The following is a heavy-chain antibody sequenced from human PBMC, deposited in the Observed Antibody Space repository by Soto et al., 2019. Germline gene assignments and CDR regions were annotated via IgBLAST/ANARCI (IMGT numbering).Heavy chain of an antibody. CDR2: IIPIFGST. CDR1: GGTFSRYA. CDR3: ARGDNWNYNWFDP. Sequence: ASVKGSCKASGGTFSRYAISWVRQAPGQGLEWMGGIIPIFGSTNYAQKFQGRVAITAEKSTSTAYMELSSLRSEDTAVYYCARGDNWNYNWFDPWGQGTLVTVSS. D-gene: IGHD1-7*01. J-gene: IGHJ5*02. V-gene: IGHV1-69*06.